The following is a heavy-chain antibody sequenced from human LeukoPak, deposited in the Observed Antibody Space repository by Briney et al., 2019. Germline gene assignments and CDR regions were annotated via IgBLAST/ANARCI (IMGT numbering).Heavy chain of an antibody. D-gene: IGHD3-22*01. CDR2: IIPIFGTA. J-gene: IGHJ4*02. CDR1: GYTFTGYY. Sequence: SVKVSCKASGYTFTGYYMHWVRQAPGQGLEWMGGIIPIFGTANYAQKFQGRVTITADESTSTAYMELSSLRSEDTAVYYCARGDSSGYYYGPFDYWGQGTLVTVSS. CDR3: ARGDSSGYYYGPFDY. V-gene: IGHV1-69*13.